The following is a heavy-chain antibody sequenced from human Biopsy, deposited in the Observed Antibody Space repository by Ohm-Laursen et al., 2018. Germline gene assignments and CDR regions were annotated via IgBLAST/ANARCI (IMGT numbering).Heavy chain of an antibody. J-gene: IGHJ6*02. D-gene: IGHD4-11*01. CDR2: ICNSANT. Sequence: TLSLTCTVSGGSISSGGSYWSWIRQRPGKGLEWIGDICNSANTYYNPSLKNLITISGDTSKNQFSLKLNSVTAADTAVYYCARDSGILNYGNFKYYHYYGMDVWGQGTKVTVSS. CDR1: GGSISSGGSY. CDR3: ARDSGILNYGNFKYYHYYGMDV. V-gene: IGHV4-31*01.